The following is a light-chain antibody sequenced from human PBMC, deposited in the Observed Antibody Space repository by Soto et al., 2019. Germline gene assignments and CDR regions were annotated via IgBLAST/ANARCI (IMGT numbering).Light chain of an antibody. J-gene: IGKJ1*01. CDR1: QSIGSW. CDR2: DAS. CDR3: QQYNSYSPA. Sequence: DIQMTQSPATLSASVGDRVTITCRASQSIGSWLAWFQQTPGKPPKLLIYDASSLERGVPSRFSGSGSGTEFTLTISSLQPDDFATYYCQQYNSYSPAFGQGSKVDIK. V-gene: IGKV1-5*01.